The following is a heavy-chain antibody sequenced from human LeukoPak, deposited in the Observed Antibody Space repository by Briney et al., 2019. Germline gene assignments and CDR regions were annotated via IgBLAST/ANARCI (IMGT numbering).Heavy chain of an antibody. CDR1: GFSFSSHW. CDR3: TRVGYIDEGIDY. Sequence: GGSLRLSCAASGFSFSSHWMHWVRQTPGKGLVWVARINGDGTTSSHADSVKGRFTISRDNAKNSLYLQMNSLRAEDTAIYYCTRVGYIDEGIDYWGQGTLVTVSS. V-gene: IGHV3-74*01. CDR2: INGDGTTS. D-gene: IGHD5-24*01. J-gene: IGHJ4*02.